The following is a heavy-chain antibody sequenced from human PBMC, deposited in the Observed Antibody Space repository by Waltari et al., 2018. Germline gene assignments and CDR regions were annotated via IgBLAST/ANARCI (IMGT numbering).Heavy chain of an antibody. J-gene: IGHJ4*02. CDR2: IVYDGRSK. Sequence: QGQLVESGGGVVQPGRSLSLSCAASEVIFSGYSMTWGRQAPGKGLEWVADIVYDGRSKNYADSVKGRFTISRDNSKSTLYLQMNSLRTEDTAVYYCARAFVDLATIESYGGDYWGQGTLVTVSS. D-gene: IGHD5-12*01. V-gene: IGHV3-30*04. CDR3: ARAFVDLATIESYGGDY. CDR1: EVIFSGYS.